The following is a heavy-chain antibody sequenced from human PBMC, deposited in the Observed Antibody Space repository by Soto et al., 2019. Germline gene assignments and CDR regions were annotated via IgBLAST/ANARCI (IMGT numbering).Heavy chain of an antibody. Sequence: PGGSLRLSCAASGFTFSSYAMHWVRQAPGKGLEWVAVISYDGSNKYYADSVKGRFTISRDNSKNTLYLQMNSQRAEDTAVYVCAKDQGYYYDGSGYYFDIWGQGTLVTVSS. CDR2: ISYDGSNK. J-gene: IGHJ4*02. D-gene: IGHD3-22*01. CDR3: AKDQGYYYDGSGYYFDI. CDR1: GFTFSSYA. V-gene: IGHV3-30-3*01.